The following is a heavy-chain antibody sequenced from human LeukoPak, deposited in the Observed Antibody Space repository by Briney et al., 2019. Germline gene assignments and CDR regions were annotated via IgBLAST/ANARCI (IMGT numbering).Heavy chain of an antibody. CDR2: ISGSGGST. CDR1: GFTFSSYA. V-gene: IGHV3-23*01. J-gene: IGHJ4*02. Sequence: GGPLRLSCAASGFTFSSYAMSWVRQAPGKGLEWVSAISGSGGSTYYADSVKGRFTISRDNSKNTLYLQMNSLSAEDTAVYYCAKDGRGYYGSGSYFWGQGTLVTVSS. D-gene: IGHD3-10*01. CDR3: AKDGRGYYGSGSYF.